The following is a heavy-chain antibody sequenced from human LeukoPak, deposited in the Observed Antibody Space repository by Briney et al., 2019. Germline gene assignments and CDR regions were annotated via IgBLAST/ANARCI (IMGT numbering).Heavy chain of an antibody. V-gene: IGHV4-59*01. D-gene: IGHD5-12*01. J-gene: IGHJ5*02. CDR2: IYYSGST. CDR1: GGSISSYY. CDR3: ARDGRGPTDNWFDP. Sequence: SETLSLTCTVSGGSISSYYWSWIRQPPGKGLEWIGYIYYSGSTNYNPSLKSRVTISVDTSKNQFSLKLSSVTAADTAVYYCARDGRGPTDNWFDPWGQGTLVTVSS.